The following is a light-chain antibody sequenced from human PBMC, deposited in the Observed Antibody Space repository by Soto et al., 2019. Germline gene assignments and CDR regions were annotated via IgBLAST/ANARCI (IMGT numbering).Light chain of an antibody. J-gene: IGKJ1*01. Sequence: DLQSPTSASSMSGSVGDIFKINGLASQGISSYLAWYQQKPGKVNKLMIYAASTLQSGVKSRFSGSGSGTDFTLTIRSMQTEDVATYYCLKYNSAQWTCGNGHKGAIK. CDR3: LKYNSAQWT. CDR1: QGISSY. CDR2: AAS. V-gene: IGKV1-27*01.